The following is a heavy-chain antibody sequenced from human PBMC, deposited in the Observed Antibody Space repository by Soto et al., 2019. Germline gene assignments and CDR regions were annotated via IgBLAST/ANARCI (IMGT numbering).Heavy chain of an antibody. CDR2: ISSGSSYI. Sequence: AGSLSLSCAGSGFTFSTYIMTWVRQAPGKGLEWVSSISSGSSYIYYAESLKGRFTISRDDARNSLYLQMNNLRADDTAVYYCVRDSLVRNSWGQGTMVTVSS. V-gene: IGHV3-21*01. D-gene: IGHD1-26*01. J-gene: IGHJ4*02. CDR1: GFTFSTYI. CDR3: VRDSLVRNS.